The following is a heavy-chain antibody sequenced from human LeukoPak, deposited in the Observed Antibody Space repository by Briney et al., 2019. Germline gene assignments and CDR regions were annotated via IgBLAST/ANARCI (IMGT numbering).Heavy chain of an antibody. Sequence: GGSLRVSCAASGFTFSSYAMSWVRQAPGKGLEWVSGISGSGGSTYYADSVKGRFTISRDNSKNTLYLQMNSLRAEDTAVYYCAKVIEEVVVGAFDIWGQGTMVTVSS. CDR2: ISGSGGST. J-gene: IGHJ3*02. V-gene: IGHV3-23*01. CDR3: AKVIEEVVVGAFDI. D-gene: IGHD2-2*01. CDR1: GFTFSSYA.